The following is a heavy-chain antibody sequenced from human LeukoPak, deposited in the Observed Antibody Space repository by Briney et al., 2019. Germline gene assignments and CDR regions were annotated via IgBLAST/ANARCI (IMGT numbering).Heavy chain of an antibody. Sequence: SETLSLTCTVSGYSISSGYYWGWIRQPPGKGLEWIGSIYHSGSTYYNPSLKSRVTISVDTSKNQFSLKLSSVTAADTAVYYCARGTRKQRTFDYWGQGTLVTVSS. V-gene: IGHV4-38-2*02. CDR3: ARGTRKQRTFDY. CDR1: GYSISSGYY. D-gene: IGHD1/OR15-1a*01. CDR2: IYHSGST. J-gene: IGHJ4*02.